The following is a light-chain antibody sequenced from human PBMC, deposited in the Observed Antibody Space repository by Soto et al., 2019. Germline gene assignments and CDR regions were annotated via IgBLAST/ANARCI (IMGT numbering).Light chain of an antibody. J-gene: IGKJ5*01. V-gene: IGKV3-11*01. CDR3: QQRSSWPPIT. Sequence: EILLTQSPATLSLSPGEGATLSCRSSQSIGTYLAWYQQRPGQAPRLLIYDTSNRATGIPARFSGSASGTDFTLTISSREPEDFAVYYCQQRSSWPPITFGQGTRLEI. CDR2: DTS. CDR1: QSIGTY.